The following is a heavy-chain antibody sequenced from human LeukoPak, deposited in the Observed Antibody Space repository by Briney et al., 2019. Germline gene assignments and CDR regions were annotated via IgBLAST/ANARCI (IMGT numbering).Heavy chain of an antibody. V-gene: IGHV4-39*01. D-gene: IGHD3-10*02. Sequence: SETLSLTCTVSGGSISSSSYYWGWIRQPPGEGLEWIGSIYYSGSTYYNPSLKSRVTISVDTSKNQFSLKLSSVTAADTAVYYCARLVRALYYFDYWGQGTLVTVSS. CDR3: ARLVRALYYFDY. J-gene: IGHJ4*02. CDR1: GGSISSSSYY. CDR2: IYYSGST.